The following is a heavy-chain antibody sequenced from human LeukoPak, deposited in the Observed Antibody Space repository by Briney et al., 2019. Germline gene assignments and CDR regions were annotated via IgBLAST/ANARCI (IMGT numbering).Heavy chain of an antibody. V-gene: IGHV3-23*01. CDR2: ISGSGGST. CDR1: GFTFSSYA. Sequence: PGGSLRLSCAASGFTFSSYAMSWVRQAPGKGLEWVSVISGSGGSTSYADSVKGRFTISRDNSKSTLSLQMNSLRAEGTAVYYCAKDLRYSSSWYPFDYWGQGTLVTVSS. J-gene: IGHJ4*02. CDR3: AKDLRYSSSWYPFDY. D-gene: IGHD6-13*01.